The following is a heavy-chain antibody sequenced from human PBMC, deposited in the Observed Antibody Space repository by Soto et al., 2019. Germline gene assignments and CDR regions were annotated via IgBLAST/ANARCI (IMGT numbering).Heavy chain of an antibody. Sequence: PSETLSLTCTVSGGSVSSGSYYWSWIRQPPGKGLEWIGYIYYSGSTNYNPSLKSRVTISVDTSKNQFSLKLSSVTAADTAVYYCARVGVDTAMENWFDPWGQGTLVTVSS. D-gene: IGHD5-18*01. V-gene: IGHV4-61*01. CDR1: GGSVSSGSYY. CDR3: ARVGVDTAMENWFDP. CDR2: IYYSGST. J-gene: IGHJ5*02.